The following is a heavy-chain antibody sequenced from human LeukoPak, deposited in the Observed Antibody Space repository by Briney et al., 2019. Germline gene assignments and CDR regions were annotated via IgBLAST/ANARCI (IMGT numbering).Heavy chain of an antibody. CDR3: ARSVEGYCSGDNCYYYYYYMDV. CDR2: IYYSGST. CDR1: GGSISSYY. J-gene: IGHJ6*03. V-gene: IGHV4-59*01. Sequence: SETLSLTCTVSGGSISSYYWSWIRQPPGKGLEWIGYIYYSGSTNYNPSLKSRVTISVDTSKNQFSLKLSSVTAADTAVYYCARSVEGYCSGDNCYYYYYYMDVWGKGTTVSVSS. D-gene: IGHD2-15*01.